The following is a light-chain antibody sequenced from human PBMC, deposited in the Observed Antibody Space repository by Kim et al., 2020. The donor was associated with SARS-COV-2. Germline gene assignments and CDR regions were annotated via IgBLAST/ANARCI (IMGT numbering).Light chain of an antibody. J-gene: IGLJ1*01. CDR2: GVG. CDR1: SSDISGFSL. Sequence: GQPLTIACTGTSSDISGFSLVSWFQQHPGTAPNLLIYGVGKRPTGVSNRFSGSKSGNTASLTISGLLAEDEADYYCCSYTGSSTYVFGTGTKVTVL. V-gene: IGLV2-14*01. CDR3: CSYTGSSTYV.